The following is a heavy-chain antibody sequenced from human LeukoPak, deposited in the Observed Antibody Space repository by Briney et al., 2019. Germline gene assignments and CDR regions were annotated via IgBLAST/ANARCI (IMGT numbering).Heavy chain of an antibody. Sequence: SETLSLTCTVSGGSISSYYWSWIRQPPGKGLEWIGYIYYSGSTNYNPSLKSRVTISVDTSKNQFSLKLSSVTAADTAVYYCARLYAGAYTRLDPWGQGVLVAVSS. CDR1: GGSISSYY. V-gene: IGHV4-59*08. J-gene: IGHJ5*02. CDR3: ARLYAGAYTRLDP. D-gene: IGHD3-16*01. CDR2: IYYSGST.